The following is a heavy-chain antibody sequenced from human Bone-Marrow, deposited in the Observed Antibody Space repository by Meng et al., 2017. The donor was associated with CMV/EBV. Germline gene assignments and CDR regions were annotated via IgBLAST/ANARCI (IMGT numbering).Heavy chain of an antibody. J-gene: IGHJ4*02. CDR3: ARDLYCSSISCYTGDYFDY. Sequence: GESLKISCAASGFSFSSYWMSWVRQAPGKGLEWVANIKPDGSEKYSVDSVKGRFTVSRDNAKNSLDLQMNSLRAEDTAVYYCARDLYCSSISCYTGDYFDYWGRGKLVNVAS. CDR1: GFSFSSYW. CDR2: IKPDGSEK. D-gene: IGHD2-2*01. V-gene: IGHV3-7*01.